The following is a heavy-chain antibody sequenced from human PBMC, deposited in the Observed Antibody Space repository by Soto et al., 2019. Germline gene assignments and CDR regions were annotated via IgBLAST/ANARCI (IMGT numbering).Heavy chain of an antibody. CDR3: ARGKSSGYKFGPRNFFYYGMDV. J-gene: IGHJ6*02. CDR1: WDSMTSSSYS. CDR2: INHSGSP. Sequence: SATLSLTCTVSWDSMTSSSYSWTWIRQPPGKGLEWIGEINHSGSPKYNPSLESRVTISLDTSKNHFSLKLSSVTAADTGVYYSARGKSSGYKFGPRNFFYYGMDVWGPGTTVTVSS. D-gene: IGHD5-18*01. V-gene: IGHV4-39*02.